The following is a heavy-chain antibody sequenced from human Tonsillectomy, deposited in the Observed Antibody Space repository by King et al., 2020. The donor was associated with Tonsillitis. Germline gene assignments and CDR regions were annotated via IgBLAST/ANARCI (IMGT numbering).Heavy chain of an antibody. CDR1: GFTFSTYW. CDR3: ARDSSPALSGSWYDAFDI. CDR2: IKKDGSET. J-gene: IGHJ3*02. V-gene: IGHV3-7*01. D-gene: IGHD2-15*01. Sequence: QLVQSGGGLVQPGGSLRLSCAASGFTFSTYWLTWVRQAPGKGLEWVANIKKDGSETYYVDSVKGRFTVSRDNAKNSLYLQMNSLRAEDTAVYYCARDSSPALSGSWYDAFDIWGQGTMVTVSS.